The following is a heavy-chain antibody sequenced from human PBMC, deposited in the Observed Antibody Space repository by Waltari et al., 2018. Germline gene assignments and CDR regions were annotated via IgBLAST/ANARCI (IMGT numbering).Heavy chain of an antibody. J-gene: IGHJ3*02. D-gene: IGHD4-17*01. CDR1: GGSISSSSYY. V-gene: IGHV4-39*07. Sequence: QLQLQESGPGLVKPSETLSLTCTVSGGSISSSSYYWGWIRQPPGKGLEWIGSIYYSGGTYYNPSLKSRVTISVDTSKNQFSLKLSSVTAADTAVYYCARETTVTTWYAFDIWGQGTMVTVSS. CDR2: IYYSGGT. CDR3: ARETTVTTWYAFDI.